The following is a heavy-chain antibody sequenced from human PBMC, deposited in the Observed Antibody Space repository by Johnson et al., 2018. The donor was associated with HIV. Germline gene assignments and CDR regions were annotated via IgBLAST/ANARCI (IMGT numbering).Heavy chain of an antibody. Sequence: VESGGGLVQPGGSLRLSCDASGFTFTNYWMSWVRQAPGKGLEWVADIKQDGSEKYYLDSVKGRFTISRDNAKKSLYLQMNNLRAEDTAVYYCVRDDGSNYEAFDIWGQGTMVAVSS. D-gene: IGHD4-11*01. CDR3: VRDDGSNYEAFDI. J-gene: IGHJ3*02. V-gene: IGHV3-7*05. CDR1: GFTFTNYW. CDR2: IKQDGSEK.